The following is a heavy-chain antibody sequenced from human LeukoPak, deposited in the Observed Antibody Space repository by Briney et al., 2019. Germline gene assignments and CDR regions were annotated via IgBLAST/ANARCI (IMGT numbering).Heavy chain of an antibody. J-gene: IGHJ6*02. CDR3: ARDLAIFGVVIILPYYYGMDV. CDR1: GYTFTGYY. Sequence: ASVKVSCKASGYTFTGYYMHWVRQAPGQGLEWMGWTNPNSGGTNYAQKFQGRVTMTRDTSISTAYMELSRLRSDDTAVYYCARDLAIFGVVIILPYYYGMDVWGQGTTVTVSS. CDR2: TNPNSGGT. V-gene: IGHV1-2*02. D-gene: IGHD3-3*01.